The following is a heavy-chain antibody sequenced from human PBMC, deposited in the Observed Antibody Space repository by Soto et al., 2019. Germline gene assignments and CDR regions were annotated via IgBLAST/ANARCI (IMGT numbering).Heavy chain of an antibody. CDR2: IYHSGST. J-gene: IGHJ3*02. V-gene: IGHV4-4*02. D-gene: IGHD6-19*01. CDR3: ARVGRRAVAGPEDAFDI. Sequence: QVQLQESGPGLVKPSGTLSLTCAVSGGSISSSNWWSWVRQPPGKGLEWIGEIYHSGSTNYNPSLKSRVTISVDKSKNQFSLKLSSVTAADTAVYYCARVGRRAVAGPEDAFDIWGQGTMVTVSS. CDR1: GGSISSSNW.